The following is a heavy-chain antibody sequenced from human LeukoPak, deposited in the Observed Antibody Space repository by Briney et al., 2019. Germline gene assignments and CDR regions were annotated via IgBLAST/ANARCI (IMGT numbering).Heavy chain of an antibody. Sequence: PGGPLRLSCAASGFTFSDYYMSWIRQAPGKGLEWVSYISSSGSTIYYADSVKGRFTISRDNAKNSLYLQMNSLRAEDTAVYYCAREMDVWGSYRYPGAFDIWGQGTMVTVSS. D-gene: IGHD3-16*02. CDR2: ISSSGSTI. V-gene: IGHV3-11*01. CDR3: AREMDVWGSYRYPGAFDI. J-gene: IGHJ3*02. CDR1: GFTFSDYY.